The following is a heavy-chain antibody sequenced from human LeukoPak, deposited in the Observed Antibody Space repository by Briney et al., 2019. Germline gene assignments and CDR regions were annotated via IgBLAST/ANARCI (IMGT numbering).Heavy chain of an antibody. V-gene: IGHV3-48*04. D-gene: IGHD2/OR15-2a*01. CDR1: GFTFSSYA. J-gene: IGHJ6*03. Sequence: GGSLRLACAASGFTFSSYAMSWVRQAPGKGLEWVSYISSSSSTIYYADSVKGRFTISRDNAKNSLYLQMNSLSAEDTAVYYCARDVRAVFCYYYMDVWGKGTTVTVSS. CDR2: ISSSSSTI. CDR3: ARDVRAVFCYYYMDV.